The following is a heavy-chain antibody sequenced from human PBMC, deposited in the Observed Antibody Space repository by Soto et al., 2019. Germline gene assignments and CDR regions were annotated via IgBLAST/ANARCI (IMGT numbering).Heavy chain of an antibody. J-gene: IGHJ1*01. D-gene: IGHD6-6*01. CDR3: ASRGSSSSDKYFQH. V-gene: IGHV3-48*01. CDR1: GFTFSSYS. Sequence: EVQLVESGGGLVQPGGSLRLSCAASGFTFSSYSMNWVRQAPGKGLEWVSYISSSSSTIYYADSVKGRFTISRDNAKNSLYLQMNSPRAEDTAVYYCASRGSSSSDKYFQHWGQGTLVTVSS. CDR2: ISSSSSTI.